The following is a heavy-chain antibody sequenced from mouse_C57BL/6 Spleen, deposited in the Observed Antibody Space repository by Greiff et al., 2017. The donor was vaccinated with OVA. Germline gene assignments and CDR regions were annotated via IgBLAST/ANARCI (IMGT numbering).Heavy chain of an antibody. J-gene: IGHJ3*01. D-gene: IGHD2-4*01. CDR2: ISYDGSN. CDR1: GYSITSGYY. CDR3: ARDDYDGPWFAY. V-gene: IGHV3-6*01. Sequence: LQESGPGLVKPSQSLSLTCSVTGYSITSGYYWNWIRQFPGNKLEWMGYISYDGSNNYNPSLKNRISITRDTSKNQFFLKLNSVTTEDTATYYCARDDYDGPWFAYWGQGTLVTVSA.